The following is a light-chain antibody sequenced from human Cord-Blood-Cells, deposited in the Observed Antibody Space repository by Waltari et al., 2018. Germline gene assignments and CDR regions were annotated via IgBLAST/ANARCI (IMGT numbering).Light chain of an antibody. Sequence: QSALTQPRSVSGSPGQSVTISCTVPSSDVGGYNYVSWYQQHPGKAPKLMFYDVSKRPSGVPDRFSGSKAGSTASLTISGLQAEDEADYYCCSYAGSYTFVFGGGTKLTVL. V-gene: IGLV2-11*01. CDR3: CSYAGSYTFV. CDR1: SSDVGGYNY. J-gene: IGLJ2*01. CDR2: DVS.